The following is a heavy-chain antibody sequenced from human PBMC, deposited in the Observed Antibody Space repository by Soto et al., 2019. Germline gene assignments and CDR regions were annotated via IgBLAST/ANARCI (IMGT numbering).Heavy chain of an antibody. V-gene: IGHV3-23*01. CDR1: GFTFSSSA. CDR3: ARTDKMVRGVKLGMDV. D-gene: IGHD3-10*01. CDR2: ISGTGANT. Sequence: EEQLLESGGGLVQPGGSLRLSCAASGFTFSSSAMSWVHQAPGKGLEWVSAISGTGANTYYTDYVKGRFTVSRDNAENTLYLQLNSLRTEDTAAYYCARTDKMVRGVKLGMDVWGQGTTVTVSS. J-gene: IGHJ6*02.